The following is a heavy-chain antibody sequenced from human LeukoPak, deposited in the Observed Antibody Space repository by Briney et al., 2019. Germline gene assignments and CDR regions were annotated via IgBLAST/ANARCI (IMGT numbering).Heavy chain of an antibody. CDR1: GFTFNYYG. CDR2: INSDGINT. V-gene: IGHV3-74*01. CDR3: ARDLGQYYDTSDNWFDP. D-gene: IGHD3-22*01. J-gene: IGHJ5*02. Sequence: GGSLRLSCAASGFTFNYYGMNWVRQAPGKGLEWVSRINSDGINTSYAGSVKGRFTISRDNAKNTLNLQMNSLRAEDTAVYYCARDLGQYYDTSDNWFDPWGQGTLVTVSS.